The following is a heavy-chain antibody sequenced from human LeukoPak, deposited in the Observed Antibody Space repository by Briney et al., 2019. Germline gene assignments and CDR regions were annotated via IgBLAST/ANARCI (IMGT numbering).Heavy chain of an antibody. J-gene: IGHJ5*02. V-gene: IGHV3-9*01. CDR2: ISWNSGSI. D-gene: IGHD3-22*01. CDR3: AKGPPYYDSSP. Sequence: GGSLRLSCAASGFTFYDYATHWVRQAPGKGLEWVSGISWNSGSIGYADSVKGRFTISRDNAKNSPYLQMNSLRAEDTALYYCAKGPPYYDSSPWGQGTLVTVSS. CDR1: GFTFYDYA.